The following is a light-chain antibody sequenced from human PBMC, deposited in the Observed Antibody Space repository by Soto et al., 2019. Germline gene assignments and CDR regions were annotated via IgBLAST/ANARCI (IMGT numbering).Light chain of an antibody. Sequence: EIVLTQSPATLSLSPGERATLSCRASQSVSSYLAWYQQKPGQAPRLLIYDASNRATGIPARFSGSGSGTDFPLTLSSLEPEDFAVYYCQQRSNWPLFTFGPGTKVDIK. CDR1: QSVSSY. V-gene: IGKV3-11*01. CDR3: QQRSNWPLFT. J-gene: IGKJ3*01. CDR2: DAS.